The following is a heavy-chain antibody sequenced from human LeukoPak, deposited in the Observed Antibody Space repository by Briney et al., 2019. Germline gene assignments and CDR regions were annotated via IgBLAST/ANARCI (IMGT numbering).Heavy chain of an antibody. CDR3: AARSGISPYYIDY. D-gene: IGHD1-26*01. Sequence: GGSLRLSCAASGFTFSDYYMSWIRQAPGKGLEWVSYISSSGSTIYYADSVKGRFTISRDNSRNTLYLQMNSLRAEDTALYYCAARSGISPYYIDYWGQGTLVTVSS. J-gene: IGHJ4*02. CDR1: GFTFSDYY. CDR2: ISSSGSTI. V-gene: IGHV3-11*01.